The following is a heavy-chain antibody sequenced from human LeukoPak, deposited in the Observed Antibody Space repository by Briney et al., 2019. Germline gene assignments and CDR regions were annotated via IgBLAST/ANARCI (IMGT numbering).Heavy chain of an antibody. D-gene: IGHD6-19*01. J-gene: IGHJ4*02. V-gene: IGHV3-48*03. CDR3: ARAHSSGWYSYHPLDY. CDR1: GFTFSSYE. CDR2: ISSSGSTI. Sequence: PGGSLRLSCAASGFTFSSYEMNWVRQAPGKGLEWVSYISSSGSTIYYADSVKGRFTISRDNAKNSLYLQMNSLRAEDTAVYYCARAHSSGWYSYHPLDYWGQGTLVTVSS.